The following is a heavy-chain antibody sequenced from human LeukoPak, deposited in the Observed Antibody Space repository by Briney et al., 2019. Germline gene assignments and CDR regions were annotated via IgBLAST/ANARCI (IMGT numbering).Heavy chain of an antibody. J-gene: IGHJ4*02. CDR3: ARETTNHYDSSIGFDY. D-gene: IGHD3-22*01. CDR1: GGSISSYY. CDR2: IYYSGST. Sequence: KPSETLSLTCTVSGGSISSYYWSWIRQPPGKGLEWIGYIYYSGSTNYNPSLKSRVTISVDTSKNQFSLKLSSVTAADTAVYYCARETTNHYDSSIGFDYWGQGTLVTVSS. V-gene: IGHV4-59*01.